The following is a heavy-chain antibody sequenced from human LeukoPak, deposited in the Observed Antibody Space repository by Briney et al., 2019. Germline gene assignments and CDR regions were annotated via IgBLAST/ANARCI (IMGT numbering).Heavy chain of an antibody. J-gene: IGHJ4*02. CDR2: IRSKANSYAT. V-gene: IGHV3-73*01. CDR1: GFTFSGSA. CDR3: TREYCSSTSCYNY. Sequence: GGSLRLSCAASGFTFSGSAMHWVRQASGKGPEWVGRIRSKANSYATAYAASVKGRLTISRDDSKNTAYLQMNSLKTEDTAVYYCTREYCSSTSCYNYWGQGTLVTVSS. D-gene: IGHD2-2*02.